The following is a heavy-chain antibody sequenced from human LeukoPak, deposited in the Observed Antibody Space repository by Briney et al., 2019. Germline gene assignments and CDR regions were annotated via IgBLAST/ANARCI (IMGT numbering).Heavy chain of an antibody. CDR2: IYNSGTT. Sequence: SETLSLTCTVSGGSTSSFYWSWIRQAPGKGLEWIGYIYNSGTTIYNPSLQSRATISVDTSQNQISLRLSSVTAADTAVYYCTRPYSGDYAFDIWGQGQWSPSPQ. CDR3: TRPYSGDYAFDI. J-gene: IGHJ3*02. D-gene: IGHD4-17*01. V-gene: IGHV4-59*08. CDR1: GGSTSSFY.